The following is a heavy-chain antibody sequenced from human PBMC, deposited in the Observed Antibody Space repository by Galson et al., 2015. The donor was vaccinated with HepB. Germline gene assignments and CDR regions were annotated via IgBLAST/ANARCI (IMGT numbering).Heavy chain of an antibody. Sequence: SLRLSCAASGFTFSSYAMHWVRQAPGKGLEWVAVISYDGSNKYYADSVKGRFTISRDNSKNTLYLQMNSLRAEXXAVYYCARGLAARGAFDIWGQGTMVTVSS. D-gene: IGHD6-6*01. CDR3: ARGLAARGAFDI. J-gene: IGHJ3*02. CDR1: GFTFSSYA. V-gene: IGHV3-30-3*01. CDR2: ISYDGSNK.